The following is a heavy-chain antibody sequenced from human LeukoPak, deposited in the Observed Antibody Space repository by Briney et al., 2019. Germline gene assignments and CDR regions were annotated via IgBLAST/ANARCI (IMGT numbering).Heavy chain of an antibody. V-gene: IGHV4-61*08. CDR2: HNGDP. CDR3: VTYYVNGGGRGH. D-gene: IGHD3-16*01. CDR1: GASVSSGDYH. J-gene: IGHJ4*02. Sequence: PSETLSLTCTVSGASVSSGDYHWSWVRQAPGKGLEWIGHNGDPSYNPSLKSRVVISIDTSRNQFSLRLNSVTAADTATYSCVTYYVNGGGRGHWGPGALVTVSS.